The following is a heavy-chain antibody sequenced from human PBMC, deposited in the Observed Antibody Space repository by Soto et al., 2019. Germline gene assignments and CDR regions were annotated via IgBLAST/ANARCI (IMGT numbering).Heavy chain of an antibody. V-gene: IGHV1-8*01. CDR1: GYTFTSYD. J-gene: IGHJ6*02. Sequence: QVQLVQSGAEVKKPGASVKVSCKAPGYTFTSYDINWVRQATGQGLEWMGWMNPNSGNTGYAQKFQGRVTMTRNTSISTAYMELSSLSSEDTAVYYCARWPDGYYYYGMDVWGQGTTVTVSS. CDR3: ARWPDGYYYYGMDV. CDR2: MNPNSGNT.